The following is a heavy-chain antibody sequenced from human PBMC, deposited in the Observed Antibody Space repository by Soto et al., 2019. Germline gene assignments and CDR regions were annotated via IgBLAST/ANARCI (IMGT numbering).Heavy chain of an antibody. CDR2: ISGSGGST. D-gene: IGHD2-15*01. V-gene: IGHV3-23*01. CDR3: AKLYIRGYCGGGSCHLDY. J-gene: IGHJ4*02. CDR1: GFTFSSYA. Sequence: GGSLRLSCAASGFTFSSYAMSWVRQAPGKGLEWVSAISGSGGSTYYADSVKGRFTISRDNSKNTLYLQMNSLRAEDTAVYYCAKLYIRGYCGGGSCHLDYWGQGTLVTVSS.